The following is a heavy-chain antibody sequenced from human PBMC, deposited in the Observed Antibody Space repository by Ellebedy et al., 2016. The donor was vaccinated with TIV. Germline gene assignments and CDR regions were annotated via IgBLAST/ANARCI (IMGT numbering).Heavy chain of an antibody. CDR2: ILAGGNT. D-gene: IGHD6-13*01. V-gene: IGHV3-66*01. CDR3: ARDTLESSSWSFDF. J-gene: IGHJ4*02. Sequence: GGSLRLSCAASGFTFSSYSMNWVRQAPGKGLEWVSSILAGGNTFYADSLKGRFTISRDNSKNTVYLQMDTLRAEDTAVYYCARDTLESSSWSFDFWGQGTRVTVSS. CDR1: GFTFSSYS.